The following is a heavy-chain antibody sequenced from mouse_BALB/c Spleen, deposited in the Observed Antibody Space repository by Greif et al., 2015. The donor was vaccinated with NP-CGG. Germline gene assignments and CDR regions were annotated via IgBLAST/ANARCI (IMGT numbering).Heavy chain of an antibody. CDR2: IRSKSNNYAT. J-gene: IGHJ4*01. V-gene: IGHV10-3*03. Sequence: EVHLVESGGGLVQPKGSLKLSCAASGFTFNTYAMHWVCQAPGKGLEWVARIRSKSNNYATYYADSVKDRFTISRDDSQSMLYLQMNNLKTEDTAMYYCVGDYDRRCYYAMDYWGQGTSVTVSS. D-gene: IGHD2-4*01. CDR3: VGDYDRRCYYAMDY. CDR1: GFTFNTYA.